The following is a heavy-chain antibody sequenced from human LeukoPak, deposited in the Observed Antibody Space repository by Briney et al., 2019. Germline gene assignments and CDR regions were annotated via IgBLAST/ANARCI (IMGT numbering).Heavy chain of an antibody. J-gene: IGHJ5*02. V-gene: IGHV1-2*02. CDR2: IDPNSGGT. D-gene: IGHD2-15*01. CDR3: ARDLGVVAAVADENWFDP. Sequence: ASVKVSCKASGYTFTGYYMHWVRQAPGQGLEWMGWIDPNSGGTNYAQKFQGRVTMTRDTSISTAYMELSRLGSDDTAVYYCARDLGVVAAVADENWFDPWGQGTLVTDSS. CDR1: GYTFTGYY.